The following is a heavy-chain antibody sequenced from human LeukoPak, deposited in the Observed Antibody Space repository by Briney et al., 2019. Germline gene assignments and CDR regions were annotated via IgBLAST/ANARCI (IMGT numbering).Heavy chain of an antibody. V-gene: IGHV1-2*02. J-gene: IGHJ6*02. CDR3: ARARLKDVVPRTTHYYYYGMDV. CDR2: INPNSGGT. D-gene: IGHD2-2*01. Sequence: GASVKVSCKASGYTFTGYYMHWVRQAPGQGLEWMGWINPNSGGTNYAQKFQGRVTMTRDTSISTAYMELSRLRSDDTAVYYCARARLKDVVPRTTHYYYYGMDVWGQGTTVTVSS. CDR1: GYTFTGYY.